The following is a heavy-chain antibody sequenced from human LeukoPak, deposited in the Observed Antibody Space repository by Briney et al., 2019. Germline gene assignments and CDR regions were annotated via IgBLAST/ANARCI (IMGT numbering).Heavy chain of an antibody. Sequence: SETLSLTCTVSGGXISSYYCSWIRQPAGKGLEWIGRIYTTGSTNYNPSLKSRVTMSSDTSKNQLSLKLTSVTAADTAVYYCARGAGDDLDYWGQGTLVSVSS. CDR3: ARGAGDDLDY. CDR1: GGXISSYY. D-gene: IGHD7-27*01. J-gene: IGHJ4*02. V-gene: IGHV4-4*07. CDR2: IYTTGST.